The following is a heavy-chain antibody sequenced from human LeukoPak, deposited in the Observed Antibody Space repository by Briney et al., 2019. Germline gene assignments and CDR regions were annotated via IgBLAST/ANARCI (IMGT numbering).Heavy chain of an antibody. Sequence: ASVKVSCKASGYTFTGYYMHWVRQAPGQGLEWMGWINPNSGGTNYAQKFQGRVTVTRDTPISTAYMELSRLRSDDTAVYYCARALGPYSSSTPLDYWGRGTLVTVSS. D-gene: IGHD6-6*01. CDR3: ARALGPYSSSTPLDY. V-gene: IGHV1-2*02. CDR2: INPNSGGT. J-gene: IGHJ4*02. CDR1: GYTFTGYY.